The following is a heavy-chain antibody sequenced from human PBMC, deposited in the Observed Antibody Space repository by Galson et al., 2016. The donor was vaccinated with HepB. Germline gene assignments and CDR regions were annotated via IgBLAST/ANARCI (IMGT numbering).Heavy chain of an antibody. J-gene: IGHJ3*01. V-gene: IGHV1-3*01. Sequence: SVKVSCKASGYDFAKYAMHWVRQAPGLRLEWMGWINAGNGDTKYSQKFQDRVNITMDTSASTAYMELHSLRSEDTALYYCARSRAYYYDSSGHYYEPGFDAWGQGTMVTVSS. CDR2: INAGNGDT. CDR3: ARSRAYYYDSSGHYYEPGFDA. D-gene: IGHD3-22*01. CDR1: GYDFAKYA.